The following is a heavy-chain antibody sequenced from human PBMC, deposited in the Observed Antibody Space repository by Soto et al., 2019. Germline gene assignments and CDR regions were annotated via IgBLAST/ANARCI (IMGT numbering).Heavy chain of an antibody. Sequence: ASVKVSCKASGYTFTGYYMHWVRQAPGQGLEWMGWINPNSGGTNYAQKFQGWVTMTRDTSISTAYMELSRLRSDDTAVYYCARAPPNWNYDPRYYYGMDVWGQGTTVTVSS. CDR1: GYTFTGYY. J-gene: IGHJ6*02. D-gene: IGHD1-7*01. CDR2: INPNSGGT. V-gene: IGHV1-2*04. CDR3: ARAPPNWNYDPRYYYGMDV.